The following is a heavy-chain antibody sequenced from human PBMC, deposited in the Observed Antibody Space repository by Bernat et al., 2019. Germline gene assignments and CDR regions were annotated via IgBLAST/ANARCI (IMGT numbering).Heavy chain of an antibody. J-gene: IGHJ4*02. Sequence: QVQLVESGGGVVQPGRSLRLSCAASGFTFSSYGMHWVRQAPGKGLEWVAVIWYDGSNKYYADSVKGRFTISRDNSKNTLYLQMNSLRAKDTAVYYCARDVIESISGYQLDYWGQGTLVTVSS. CDR1: GFTFSSYG. V-gene: IGHV3-33*01. CDR2: IWYDGSNK. CDR3: ARDVIESISGYQLDY. D-gene: IGHD3-22*01.